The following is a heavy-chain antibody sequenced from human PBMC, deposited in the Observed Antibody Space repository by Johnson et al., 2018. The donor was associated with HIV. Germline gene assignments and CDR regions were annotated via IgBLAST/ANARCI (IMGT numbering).Heavy chain of an antibody. CDR2: ISYDGSNK. CDR3: ARDATYYYDSSGYHDAFYI. CDR1: GFTFSNYD. Sequence: VQLVESGGDLVQPGGSLRLSCAASGFTFSNYDIHWVRQATGKGLEWVAVISYDGSNKYYADSVKGRFTISRDNSKNTLYLQMNSLRAEDTAVYYCARDATYYYDSSGYHDAFYIWGQGTMVTVSS. V-gene: IGHV3-30-3*01. J-gene: IGHJ3*02. D-gene: IGHD3-22*01.